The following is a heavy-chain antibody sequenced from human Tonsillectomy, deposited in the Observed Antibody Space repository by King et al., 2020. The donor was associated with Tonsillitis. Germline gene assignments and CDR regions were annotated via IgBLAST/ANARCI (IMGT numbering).Heavy chain of an antibody. CDR3: ARDLKVVAATPTADTYDY. CDR1: GYTFTSYY. J-gene: IGHJ4*02. D-gene: IGHD2-15*01. V-gene: IGHV1-46*03. CDR2: INPSGGST. Sequence: VQLVESGAEVKKPGASVKVSCKASGYTFTSYYMHWVRQAPGQGLEWMGIINPSGGSTSYAQKFQGRVTMTRDTSTSTVYMELSSLRSEDTAVYYCARDLKVVAATPTADTYDYWGQGTLVTVSS.